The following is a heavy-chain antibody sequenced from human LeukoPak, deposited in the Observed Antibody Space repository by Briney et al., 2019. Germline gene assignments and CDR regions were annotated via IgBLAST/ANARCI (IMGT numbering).Heavy chain of an antibody. CDR1: GYTFTSYA. D-gene: IGHD6-19*01. CDR3: AKTTAVAGTAGQFDY. J-gene: IGHJ4*02. Sequence: ASVKVSCKASGYTFTSYAISWVRQAPGQGLEWMGWISAYNGNTNYAQKLQGRVTMTTDTSTSTAYMELRSLRSDDTAVYYCAKTTAVAGTAGQFDYWGQGTLVTVSS. CDR2: ISAYNGNT. V-gene: IGHV1-18*01.